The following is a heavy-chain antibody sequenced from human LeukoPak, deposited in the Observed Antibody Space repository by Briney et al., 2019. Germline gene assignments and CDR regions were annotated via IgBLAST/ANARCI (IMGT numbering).Heavy chain of an antibody. CDR2: ISGSGGST. J-gene: IGHJ3*02. CDR3: AKEPTNYYDSSGYYPRGAFDI. V-gene: IGHV3-23*01. CDR1: GFTFSSYA. Sequence: GGSLRLSCAASGFTFSSYAMSWVRQAPGKGLEWVSAISGSGGSTYYADSVKGRFTISRDNSKNTLYLQMNSLRAEDTAVYYCAKEPTNYYDSSGYYPRGAFDIWGQGTMVTVSS. D-gene: IGHD3-22*01.